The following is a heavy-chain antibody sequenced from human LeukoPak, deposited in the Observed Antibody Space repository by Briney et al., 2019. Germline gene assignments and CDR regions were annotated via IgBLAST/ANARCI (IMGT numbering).Heavy chain of an antibody. CDR1: GGSFSGYY. V-gene: IGHV3-53*01. CDR3: ARSFYYDSTGYYYFDY. D-gene: IGHD3-22*01. J-gene: IGHJ4*02. CDR2: LYSGGGA. Sequence: PSETLSLTCAVYGGSFSGYYWSWVRQAPGKGLEWVSALYSGGGANYADSVKGRFTISRDNSKNTLYLEMNSLRAEDTAVYYCARSFYYDSTGYYYFDYWGQGTLVTVSS.